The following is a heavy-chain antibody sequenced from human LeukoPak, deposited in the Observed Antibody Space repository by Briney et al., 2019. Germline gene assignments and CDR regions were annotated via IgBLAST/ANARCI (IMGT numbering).Heavy chain of an antibody. CDR3: AKVEMATTGGGFDP. D-gene: IGHD5-24*01. V-gene: IGHV1-69*04. J-gene: IGHJ5*02. Sequence: ASVKVSCKASGGTFSSYAISWVRQAPGQGLEWMGRIIPIFGIANYAQKFQGRVTITADKSTSTAYMELSSLRSEDTAVYYCAKVEMATTGGGFDPWGQGTLSPSPQ. CDR1: GGTFSSYA. CDR2: IIPIFGIA.